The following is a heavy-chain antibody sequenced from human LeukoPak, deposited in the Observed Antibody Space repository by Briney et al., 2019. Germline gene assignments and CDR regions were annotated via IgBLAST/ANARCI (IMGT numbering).Heavy chain of an antibody. J-gene: IGHJ3*02. CDR2: IYYSGST. V-gene: IGHV4-31*03. CDR1: GGSISSGGYY. Sequence: SETLSLTCTVSGGSISSGGYYWSWIRQHPGKGLEWIGYIYYSGSTYYNPSLKSRVTISVDTSKNQFSPKLSSVTAADTAVYYCARGLMTTVVTDAFDIWGQGTMVTVSS. D-gene: IGHD4-23*01. CDR3: ARGLMTTVVTDAFDI.